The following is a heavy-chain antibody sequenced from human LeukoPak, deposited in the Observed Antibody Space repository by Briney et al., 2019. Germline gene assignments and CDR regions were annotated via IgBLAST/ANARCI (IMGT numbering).Heavy chain of an antibody. CDR1: GFTFSSYG. Sequence: GRSLRLSCAASGFTFSSYGMHWVSQAPGKGLEWVAVISYDGRNKYYAYSVKGRFTISRDNSKNTLYLQMNSLRAEDTAVYYCAKGTYYYDSSGYTAFDIWGQGTMVTVSS. D-gene: IGHD3-22*01. J-gene: IGHJ3*02. CDR2: ISYDGRNK. V-gene: IGHV3-30*18. CDR3: AKGTYYYDSSGYTAFDI.